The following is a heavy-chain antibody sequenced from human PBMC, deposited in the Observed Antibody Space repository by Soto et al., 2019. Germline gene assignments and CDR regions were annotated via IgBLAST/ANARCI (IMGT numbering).Heavy chain of an antibody. D-gene: IGHD3-22*01. CDR1: GFTFSSYW. Sequence: GSXRLSCAASGFTFSSYWMSWVRQAPGKGLEWVANIKQDGSEKYYVDSVKGRFTISRDNAKNSLYLQMNSLRAEDTAVYYCARDPGSYYDSSALDYWGQGTLVTVSS. V-gene: IGHV3-7*03. CDR3: ARDPGSYYDSSALDY. CDR2: IKQDGSEK. J-gene: IGHJ4*02.